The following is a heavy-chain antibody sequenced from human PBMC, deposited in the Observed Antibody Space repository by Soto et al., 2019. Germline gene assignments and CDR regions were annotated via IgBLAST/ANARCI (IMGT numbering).Heavy chain of an antibody. CDR1: GFTFSNYA. J-gene: IGHJ5*02. CDR2: ISYHGSRE. CDR3: ARGPRFPPRDWFDT. D-gene: IGHD3-10*01. Sequence: QVQLVESGGGMVQPGRSLRLSCAASGFTFSNYAMHWVRQAPGKGPEWVATISYHGSREYYADSVKGRFPISRDKSKSTVYLQLKSLRVDDTSVYYCARGPRFPPRDWFDTWGQGTLVTVSS. V-gene: IGHV3-30*04.